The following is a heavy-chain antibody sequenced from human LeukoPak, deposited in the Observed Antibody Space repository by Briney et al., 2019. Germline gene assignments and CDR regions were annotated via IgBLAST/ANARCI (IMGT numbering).Heavy chain of an antibody. CDR2: ISYDGSNK. J-gene: IGHJ4*02. CDR1: GFTFSSYA. V-gene: IGHV3-30-3*01. D-gene: IGHD2-2*01. Sequence: GGSLRLSCAASGFTFSSYAMHWVRQAPGKGLEWVAVISYDGSNKYYADSVKGRFTISRDRSKNTLYLQMHSLRAEDMAVYYCAKDAFCTSTNCYASYFDYWGQGTLVTVSS. CDR3: AKDAFCTSTNCYASYFDY.